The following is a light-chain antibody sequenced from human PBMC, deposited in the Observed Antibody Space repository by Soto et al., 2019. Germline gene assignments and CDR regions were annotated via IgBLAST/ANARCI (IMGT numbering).Light chain of an antibody. CDR1: QSVSTS. CDR2: DAS. J-gene: IGKJ5*01. Sequence: EIVLTQSPAILSLSPRERATLSCRTSQSVSTSLAWYQQKPGQAPRLLIYDASTRATGIPARFSGSGSGTDFTLTISSLEPEDFAIYYCQQRSNWPAFGQGTRLEIK. V-gene: IGKV3-11*01. CDR3: QQRSNWPA.